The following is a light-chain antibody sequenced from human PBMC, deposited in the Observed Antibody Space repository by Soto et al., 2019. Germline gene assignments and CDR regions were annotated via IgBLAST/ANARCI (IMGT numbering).Light chain of an antibody. J-gene: IGLJ1*01. CDR3: CSYAGSSTFV. CDR2: EGS. Sequence: QSALTQPASVSGSPGQSITISCTGTSSDVGSYNLVSWYQQHPGKAPKLMIYEGSKRPSGVSNRSSGSKSGNTASLTISGPQAEDEADYYCCSYAGSSTFVFGTGTKLTVL. CDR1: SSDVGSYNL. V-gene: IGLV2-23*01.